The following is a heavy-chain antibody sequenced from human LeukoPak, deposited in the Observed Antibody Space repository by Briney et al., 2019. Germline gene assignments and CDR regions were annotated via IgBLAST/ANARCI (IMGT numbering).Heavy chain of an antibody. CDR3: ARQGWGSSWYGIEIDY. CDR2: IYPGDSDT. D-gene: IGHD6-13*01. J-gene: IGHJ4*02. V-gene: IGHV5-51*01. Sequence: GESLKISCKGSGYSFTSYWIGWVRQMPGKGLEWMGIIYPGDSDTRYSPSFQGQVTISADKSISTAYLQWSSLKASDTAMYYCARQGWGSSWYGIEIDYWGQGTLVTVSS. CDR1: GYSFTSYW.